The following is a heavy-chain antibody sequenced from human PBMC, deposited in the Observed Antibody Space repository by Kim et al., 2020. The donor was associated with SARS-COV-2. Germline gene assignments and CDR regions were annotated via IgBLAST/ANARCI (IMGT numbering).Heavy chain of an antibody. CDR3: ARDLNADGYNYDY. V-gene: IGHV4-38-2*02. CDR2: IYHSGST. D-gene: IGHD5-12*01. J-gene: IGHJ4*02. CDR1: GYSISSGYY. Sequence: SETLSLTCTVSGYSISSGYYWGWIRQPPGKGLEWIGSIYHSGSTYYNPSLKSRVTISVDTSKNQFSLKLSSVTAADTAVYYCARDLNADGYNYDYWGQGTLVTVSS.